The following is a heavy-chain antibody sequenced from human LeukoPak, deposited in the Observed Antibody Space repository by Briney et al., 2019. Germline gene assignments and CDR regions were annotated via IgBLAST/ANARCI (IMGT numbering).Heavy chain of an antibody. CDR3: ARVPRRVVVPAAILFDP. CDR2: IKPNRGGT. CDR1: GYTFTGYY. Sequence: ASVKVSCKDSGYTFTGYYMHWVGQAPGQGVEWMGWIKPNRGGTNYAQKFQARVTMTKDTSISTAYMELSRLRSDDTAVYYCARVPRRVVVPAAILFDPWGQGTLVTVSS. D-gene: IGHD2-2*02. J-gene: IGHJ5*02. V-gene: IGHV1-2*02.